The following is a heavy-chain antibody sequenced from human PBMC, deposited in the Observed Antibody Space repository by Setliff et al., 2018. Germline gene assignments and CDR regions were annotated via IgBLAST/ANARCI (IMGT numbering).Heavy chain of an antibody. J-gene: IGHJ4*02. CDR3: ARWTARAVDY. D-gene: IGHD6-6*01. Sequence: GGSLRLSCAASGFTFNSFWMGWVRQAPGKGLEWVANIKQDGSDKYYVDSVKGRFTVSRDNAKNSLYLQMSSLRAEDTAVYYCARWTARAVDYWGQGTLVTVSS. V-gene: IGHV3-7*03. CDR1: GFTFNSFW. CDR2: IKQDGSDK.